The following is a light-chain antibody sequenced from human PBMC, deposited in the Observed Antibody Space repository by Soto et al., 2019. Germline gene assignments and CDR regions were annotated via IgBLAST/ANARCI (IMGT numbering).Light chain of an antibody. CDR1: QSISSY. CDR2: AAS. V-gene: IGKV1-39*01. Sequence: DIQMTQSPSSLSASVGDRVTITCRASQSISSYLNWYQQTPGKAPKLLIYAASSLQSGVPSRFSGRGSGTDFTLTISSLQPEDFAAYYCQQSYNTPQTFGQGTKVDI. J-gene: IGKJ1*01. CDR3: QQSYNTPQT.